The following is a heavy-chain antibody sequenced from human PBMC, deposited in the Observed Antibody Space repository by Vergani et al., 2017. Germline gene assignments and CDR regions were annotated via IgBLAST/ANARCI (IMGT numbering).Heavy chain of an antibody. V-gene: IGHV3-7*04. Sequence: EVQLVESGGGLVQPGGSLRLSCAASGFTFSSYWMSWVRQAPGKGLEWVANIKQDGSEKYYVDSVKGRFTISRDNAKNSLYLQMNSLRAEDTAVYYCARWGWAAAGTHLLYGVYYYGMDVWGQGTTVTVS. CDR3: ARWGWAAAGTHLLYGVYYYGMDV. D-gene: IGHD6-13*01. CDR1: GFTFSSYW. CDR2: IKQDGSEK. J-gene: IGHJ6*02.